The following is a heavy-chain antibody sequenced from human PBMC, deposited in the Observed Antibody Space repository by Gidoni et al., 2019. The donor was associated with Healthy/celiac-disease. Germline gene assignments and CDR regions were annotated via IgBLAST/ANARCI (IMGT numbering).Heavy chain of an antibody. D-gene: IGHD6-13*01. J-gene: IGHJ4*02. CDR2: INHSGST. CDR1: GGSFSGSY. V-gene: IGHV4-34*01. Sequence: QLQLHHLCAGLLKPLETLSLTSAVHGGSFSGSYWSWLSQPPGKGLEWIGEINHSGSTNYNPSLKSRVTISVDTSKNQFALKLSSVTAADTAVYYCARVPAGRRFDYWGQGTLVTVSS. CDR3: ARVPAGRRFDY.